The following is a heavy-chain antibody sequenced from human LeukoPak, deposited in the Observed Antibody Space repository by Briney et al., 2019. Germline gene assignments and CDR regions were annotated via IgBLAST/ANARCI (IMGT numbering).Heavy chain of an antibody. CDR3: AREGYSYGRNDY. CDR2: INPNTGGT. Sequence: ASVKVSCKASGYTFTSYDINWVRQAPGQGLEWMGWINPNTGGTNYAQKFQGRVTLTRDTSISTAYMELSRLRSDDTAVYYCAREGYSYGRNDYWGQGTLVTVSS. J-gene: IGHJ4*02. CDR1: GYTFTSYD. V-gene: IGHV1-2*02. D-gene: IGHD5-18*01.